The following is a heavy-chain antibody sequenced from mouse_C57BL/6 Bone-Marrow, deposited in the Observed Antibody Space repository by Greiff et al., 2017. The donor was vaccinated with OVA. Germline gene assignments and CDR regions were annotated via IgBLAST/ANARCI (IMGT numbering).Heavy chain of an antibody. V-gene: IGHV6-6*01. CDR1: GFTFSDAW. Sequence: EVQGVESGGGLVQPGGSMKLSCAASGFTFSDAWMDWVRQSPEKGLEWVAEIRNKANNHATYYAESVKGRFTISRDDSKSSVYLQMNSLRAEDTGIYYCTRPIYYGSSYAAMDYWGQGTSVTVSS. CDR3: TRPIYYGSSYAAMDY. J-gene: IGHJ4*01. D-gene: IGHD1-1*01. CDR2: IRNKANNHAT.